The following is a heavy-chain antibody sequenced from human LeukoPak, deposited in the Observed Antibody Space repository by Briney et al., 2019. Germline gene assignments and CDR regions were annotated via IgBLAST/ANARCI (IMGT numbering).Heavy chain of an antibody. Sequence: QTLSLTCAISGDSVSSNSASWSWIRQSPSRGLEWLARTYYRSKWYNDYAVSVKSRITISPDTSKNQFSLQLDSVTPEDTAMYYCVRKSPGSPFDIWGHGTMVTVSS. J-gene: IGHJ3*02. CDR3: VRKSPGSPFDI. CDR1: GDSVSSNSAS. V-gene: IGHV6-1*01. D-gene: IGHD3-10*01. CDR2: TYYRSKWYN.